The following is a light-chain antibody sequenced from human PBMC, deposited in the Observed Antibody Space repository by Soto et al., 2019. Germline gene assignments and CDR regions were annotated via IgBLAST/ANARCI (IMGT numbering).Light chain of an antibody. CDR1: QSISSW. V-gene: IGKV1-5*01. Sequence: DIQMPQSPSFLSASVGDRVTITCRASQSISSWLAWYQQKPGKAPKLLIYDASSLESGVPSRFSGSGSGTEFTLTISSLQPDDFATYYCQQYNSYSFGQGTKVDIK. CDR2: DAS. J-gene: IGKJ1*01. CDR3: QQYNSYS.